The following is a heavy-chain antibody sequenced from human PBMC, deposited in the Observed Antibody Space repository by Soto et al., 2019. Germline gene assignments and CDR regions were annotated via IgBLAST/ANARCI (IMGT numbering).Heavy chain of an antibody. J-gene: IGHJ6*03. CDR1: GFTFSSYG. CDR3: AKDPTPLYSNSLDPKYYLYYMDV. V-gene: IGHV3-30*18. CDR2: ISYDGSNK. D-gene: IGHD6-13*01. Sequence: QVQLVESGGGVVQPGRSLRLSCAASGFTFSSYGMHWVRQAPGKGLEWVAVISYDGSNKYYADSVKGRFTISRDNSKNTRDLEINSLRAEDKAVYFFAKDPTPLYSNSLDPKYYLYYMDVWGKGTTVTVSS.